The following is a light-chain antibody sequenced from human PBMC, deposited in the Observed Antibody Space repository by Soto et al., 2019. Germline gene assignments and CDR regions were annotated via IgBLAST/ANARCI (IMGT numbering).Light chain of an antibody. Sequence: EIVLTQSPGTLSLSPGERGTLSCRASQSVSSNYLAWYQQKPGQAPRLLIYSAFRRATGIPDRFSGSGSGTDFTLTISRLEPEDFAVYYCQYYGSSPWTFGQGTKVEI. J-gene: IGKJ1*01. V-gene: IGKV3-20*01. CDR3: QYYGSSPWT. CDR1: QSVSSNY. CDR2: SAF.